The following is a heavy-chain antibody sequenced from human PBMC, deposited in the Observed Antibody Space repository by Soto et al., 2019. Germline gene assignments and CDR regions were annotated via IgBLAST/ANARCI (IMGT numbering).Heavy chain of an antibody. V-gene: IGHV3-7*01. CDR1: GFTFSSYW. J-gene: IGHJ4*02. CDR2: IKQDGSEK. Sequence: GESLKISCAASGFTFSSYWLSWVRQAPGKGLEWVANIKQDGSEKYYVDSVKGRFTISRDNDKNSLYLQMNSRRAEDTAVYYCAREVGDVVVVGAACFDDWGQGTLVTVSS. D-gene: IGHD2-15*01. CDR3: AREVGDVVVVGAACFDD.